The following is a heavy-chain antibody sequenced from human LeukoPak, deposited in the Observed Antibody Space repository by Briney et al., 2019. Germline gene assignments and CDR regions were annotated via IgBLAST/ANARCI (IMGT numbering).Heavy chain of an antibody. CDR3: ARGAKGYSSSWYRY. J-gene: IGHJ4*02. V-gene: IGHV4-61*01. D-gene: IGHD6-13*01. Sequence: SGPTLVKPTETLTLTCTVSGFSLSNARMGVSWIRQPPGKGLEWIGYIYYSGSTNYNPSLKSRVTISVDTSKNQFSLKLSSVTAADTAVYYCARGAKGYSSSWYRYWGQGTLVTVSS. CDR1: GFSLSNARMG. CDR2: IYYSGST.